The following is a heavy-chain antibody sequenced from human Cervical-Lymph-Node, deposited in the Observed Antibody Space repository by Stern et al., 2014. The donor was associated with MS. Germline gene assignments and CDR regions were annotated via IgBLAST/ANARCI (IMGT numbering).Heavy chain of an antibody. D-gene: IGHD1-26*01. CDR2: MGGSGNKT. J-gene: IGHJ4*02. V-gene: IGHV3-23*04. Sequence: EVQLVESGGNLVQPGGSLRLSCATSGFTFRFYGMACVRQAPGKGLEWVSGMGGSGNKTYYADSVKGRFAISRDDSRNTLFLVMDSLRAEDTAIYYCAKGRRVGAAGYFDYWGQGVLVTVSS. CDR1: GFTFRFYG. CDR3: AKGRRVGAAGYFDY.